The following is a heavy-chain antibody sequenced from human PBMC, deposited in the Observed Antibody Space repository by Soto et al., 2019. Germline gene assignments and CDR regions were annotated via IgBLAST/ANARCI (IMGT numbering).Heavy chain of an antibody. V-gene: IGHV4-31*03. J-gene: IGHJ6*02. CDR2: IYYSGST. Sequence: SETLSLTCTVSGGSISRAGYFWSWIRQHPEKGLEWIGYIYYSGSTYYNPSLQSRVTISVDTSKNQFSLKLSSVTAADTAVYYCARDHGLTGITWGMDVWGQGTTVTVS. D-gene: IGHD1-7*01. CDR1: GGSISRAGYF. CDR3: ARDHGLTGITWGMDV.